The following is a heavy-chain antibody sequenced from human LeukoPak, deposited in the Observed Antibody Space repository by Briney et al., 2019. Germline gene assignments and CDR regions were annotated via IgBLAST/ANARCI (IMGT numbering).Heavy chain of an antibody. CDR1: GYTFTGYS. D-gene: IGHD1-1*01. J-gene: IGHJ5*02. CDR2: INPDSGAT. V-gene: IGHV1-2*02. Sequence: ASLKVSCKASGYTFTGYSLHWVRQAPGQGLEWMAGINPDSGATKYAQKFQDRVTMTRDTSINTAYMESTRLTSDDTAVYYCARSRYNWNANWFDPWGQGSLVSVSS. CDR3: ARSRYNWNANWFDP.